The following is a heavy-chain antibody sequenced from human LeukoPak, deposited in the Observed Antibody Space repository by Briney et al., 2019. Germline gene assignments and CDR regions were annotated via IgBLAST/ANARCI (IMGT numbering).Heavy chain of an antibody. D-gene: IGHD3-10*01. CDR3: ARGWFGELYLDY. J-gene: IGHJ4*02. CDR2: ISGGGGNT. CDR1: KFAFSSYA. Sequence: PGGSLRLSCAASKFAFSSYAMSWVRQAPGKGLEWVSAISGGGGNTYYADSVKGRFTISRDNSKNTLYLQMNSLRAEDTAVYCCARGWFGELYLDYWGQGTLVTVSS. V-gene: IGHV3-23*01.